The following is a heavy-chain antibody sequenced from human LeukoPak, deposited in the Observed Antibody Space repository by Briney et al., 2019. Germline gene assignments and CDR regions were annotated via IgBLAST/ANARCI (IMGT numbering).Heavy chain of an antibody. Sequence: GGSLRLSCAASGFTFSSYAMSWVRQAPGKGLEWASAISGSGGSTYYADSVKGRFTISRDNSENTLYLQMNSLRAEDTAVYYCAKDLIAGRYYFDYWGQGTLVTVSS. CDR3: AKDLIAGRYYFDY. J-gene: IGHJ4*02. D-gene: IGHD6-6*01. CDR1: GFTFSSYA. V-gene: IGHV3-23*01. CDR2: ISGSGGST.